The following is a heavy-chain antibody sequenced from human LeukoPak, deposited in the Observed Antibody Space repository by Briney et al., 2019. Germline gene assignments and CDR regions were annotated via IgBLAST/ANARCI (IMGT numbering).Heavy chain of an antibody. CDR1: GGSISSYY. Sequence: PSETLSLTCTVSGGSISSYYWNWIRQPPGGGLEWIGSIYYSGSTNYNPSLKSRVTISVDTSKNQFSLKLSSVAAADTAVYYCARGGPTVTTYSSWDYWGQGTLVTVSS. CDR3: ARGGPTVTTYSSWDY. J-gene: IGHJ4*02. CDR2: IYYSGST. D-gene: IGHD4-17*01. V-gene: IGHV4-59*01.